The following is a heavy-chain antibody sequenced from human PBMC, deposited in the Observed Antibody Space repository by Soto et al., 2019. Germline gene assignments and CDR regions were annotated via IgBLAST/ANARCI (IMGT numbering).Heavy chain of an antibody. D-gene: IGHD3-16*01. CDR1: GGSFSGYY. CDR3: ARGLGFGGVVTMYDS. CDR2: INHSGTT. V-gene: IGHV4-34*01. J-gene: IGHJ4*02. Sequence: QVQLQQWGAGLLKPSETLSLTCAVYGGSFSGYYWSWIRQPPGKGLEWIREINHSGTTYYNPSLKSRVTISVDTSKNQVSLNLNSVTAADTAVYYCARGLGFGGVVTMYDSWGQGTPVTVSS.